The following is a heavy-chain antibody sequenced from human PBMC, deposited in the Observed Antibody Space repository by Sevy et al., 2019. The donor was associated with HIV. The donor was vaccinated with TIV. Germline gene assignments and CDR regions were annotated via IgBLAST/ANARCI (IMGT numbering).Heavy chain of an antibody. V-gene: IGHV4-39*01. CDR2: IYYSGST. Sequence: SETLSLTCGVSGDSINSNDYYWGWIRQPPGKGLEWIGTIYYSGSTYYNPSLKSRVTISVDTSKNQFSLKLTSVTAEDTALYYCARHLPLAYYEILTPDSRPFDNWGQGTLVTVSS. CDR3: ARHLPLAYYEILTPDSRPFDN. CDR1: GDSINSNDYY. D-gene: IGHD3-9*01. J-gene: IGHJ4*02.